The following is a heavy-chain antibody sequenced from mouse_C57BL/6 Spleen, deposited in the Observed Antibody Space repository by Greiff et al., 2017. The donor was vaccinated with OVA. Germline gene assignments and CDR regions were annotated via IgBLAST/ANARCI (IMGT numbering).Heavy chain of an antibody. CDR3: ARFPTAQATSYYAMDY. CDR2: IYPGSGST. D-gene: IGHD3-2*02. J-gene: IGHJ4*01. V-gene: IGHV1-55*01. Sequence: QVQLQQPGAELVKPGASVKMSCKASGYTFTSYWITWVKQRPGQGLEWIGDIYPGSGSTNYNEKFKSKATLTVDTSSSTAYMQLSSLTSEDSAVYVCARFPTAQATSYYAMDYWGQGTSVTVSS. CDR1: GYTFTSYW.